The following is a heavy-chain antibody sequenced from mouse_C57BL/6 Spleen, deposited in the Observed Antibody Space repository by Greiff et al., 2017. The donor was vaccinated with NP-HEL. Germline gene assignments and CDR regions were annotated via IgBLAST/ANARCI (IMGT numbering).Heavy chain of an antibody. J-gene: IGHJ3*01. Sequence: VQLQQSGAELARPGASVKLSCKASGYTFTSYGLSWVKQRTGQGLEWIGEIYPRSGNTYYNEKFKGKATLTADKSSSTAYMELRSLTSEDSAVYFCARLDDYDEEFAYWGQGTLVTVSA. D-gene: IGHD2-4*01. V-gene: IGHV1-81*01. CDR1: GYTFTSYG. CDR3: ARLDDYDEEFAY. CDR2: IYPRSGNT.